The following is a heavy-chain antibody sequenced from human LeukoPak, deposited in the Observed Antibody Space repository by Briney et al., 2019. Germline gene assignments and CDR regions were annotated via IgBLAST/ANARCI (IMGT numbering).Heavy chain of an antibody. V-gene: IGHV3-23*01. CDR3: ANDQLWFGEFVDIYYYYVMDV. Sequence: GGSLRLSCAASGFTFSSYVMSWVRQAPGKGLEWVPAISCRGGSTYYADSVKGRFAISRDNSKNTLYLQMNSLRAEDTAVYYWANDQLWFGEFVDIYYYYVMDVWGQGTTVTVSS. CDR1: GFTFSSYV. D-gene: IGHD3-10*01. CDR2: ISCRGGST. J-gene: IGHJ6*02.